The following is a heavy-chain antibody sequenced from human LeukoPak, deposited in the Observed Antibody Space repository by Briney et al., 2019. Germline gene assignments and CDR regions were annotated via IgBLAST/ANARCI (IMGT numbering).Heavy chain of an antibody. CDR3: ARGRSASD. V-gene: IGHV4-59*11. CDR2: IYYSGST. CDR1: GGSIIGHY. Sequence: PSETLSLTCAVSGGSIIGHYWTWIRQPPGKGLEWIGYIYYSGSTNYNPSLKSRVTISLDTSKKQFSLRLNSATAADTALYYCARGRSASDWGQGTLVTVSS. J-gene: IGHJ4*02.